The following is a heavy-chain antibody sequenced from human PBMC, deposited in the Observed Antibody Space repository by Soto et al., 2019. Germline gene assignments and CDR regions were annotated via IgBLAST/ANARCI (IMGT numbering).Heavy chain of an antibody. CDR2: ISGSGGST. D-gene: IGHD1-26*01. Sequence: PGGSLRLSCAASGFTFSSYAMSWVRQAPGKGLEWVSAISGSGGSTYYADSVKGRFTISRDNSKNTLYLQMNSLRAEDTAVYYCAKDLVRSGWAPRRRGMDVWGQGTTVTVSS. CDR1: GFTFSSYA. J-gene: IGHJ6*02. V-gene: IGHV3-23*01. CDR3: AKDLVRSGWAPRRRGMDV.